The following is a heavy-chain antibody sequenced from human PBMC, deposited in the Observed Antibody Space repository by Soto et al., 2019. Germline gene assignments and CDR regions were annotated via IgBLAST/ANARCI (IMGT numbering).Heavy chain of an antibody. V-gene: IGHV4-39*01. CDR3: ARLYSNSYFDY. CDR1: DGSSSSRSYY. CDR2: IFYSGST. D-gene: IGHD4-4*01. J-gene: IGHJ4*02. Sequence: PSLTKRLTYTVSDGSSSSRSYYWGWIRQPPGKGLEWIGSIFYSGSTYYNPSLKSRVTISVDTSKSQFSLKLSSVTAADTAVYYCARLYSNSYFDYWGQGTLVTVSS.